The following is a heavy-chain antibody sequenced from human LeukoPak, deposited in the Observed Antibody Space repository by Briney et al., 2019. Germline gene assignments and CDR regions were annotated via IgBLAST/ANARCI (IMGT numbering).Heavy chain of an antibody. D-gene: IGHD2-2*01. CDR2: IYYSGST. J-gene: IGHJ6*03. CDR1: GGSISSSSYY. V-gene: IGHV4-39*01. CDR3: ARGLSGLGYCSSTSCSRNYYYYYMDV. Sequence: SETLSLTCTVSGGSISSSSYYWGWIRQPPGKGLEWIGSIYYSGSTYYNPSLKSRVTISVDTSKNQFSLKLSSVTAADTAVYYCARGLSGLGYCSSTSCSRNYYYYYMDVWGKGTTVTVSS.